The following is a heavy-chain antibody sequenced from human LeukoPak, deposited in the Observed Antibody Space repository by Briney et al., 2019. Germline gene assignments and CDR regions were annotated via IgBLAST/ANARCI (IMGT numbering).Heavy chain of an antibody. Sequence: GGSLRLFCSASAGNFISYDMSWFRQAIGGGLQWVSGITGSGGSTYYADSVKGRFTISRDNSKNTLYLQMNSLRAEDTAVYYCAKGNWGERLDWYFDLWGRGTLVTVSS. CDR1: AGNFISYD. J-gene: IGHJ2*01. V-gene: IGHV3-23*01. D-gene: IGHD1-26*01. CDR3: AKGNWGERLDWYFDL. CDR2: ITGSGGST.